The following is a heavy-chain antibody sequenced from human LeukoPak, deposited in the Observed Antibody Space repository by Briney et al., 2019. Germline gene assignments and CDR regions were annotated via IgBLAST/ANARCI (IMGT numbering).Heavy chain of an antibody. D-gene: IGHD3-22*01. J-gene: IGHJ4*02. V-gene: IGHV3-74*01. Sequence: GGSLRLSCAASGLTFSSHWMHWVRQAPGKGLVWVSRITNDGSSTTYADSVKGRFTISRDNAKNMLYLQVNSLRAEDTAVYYCAREYDTSGYKGYWGQGTLVTVSS. CDR2: ITNDGSST. CDR3: AREYDTSGYKGY. CDR1: GLTFSSHW.